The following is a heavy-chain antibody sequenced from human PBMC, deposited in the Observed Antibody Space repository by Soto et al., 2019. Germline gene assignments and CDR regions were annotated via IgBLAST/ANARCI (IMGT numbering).Heavy chain of an antibody. CDR2: ISYDGSNK. CDR3: AISVEAGIAVAGPFDY. D-gene: IGHD6-19*01. CDR1: GFTFSSYA. Sequence: QVQLVESGGGVVQPGRSLRLSCAASGFTFSSYAMHWVRQAPGKGLEWVAVISYDGSNKYYADSVKGRFTISRDNSKNTLYLQMNRLRAEETAVYYCAISVEAGIAVAGPFDYWGQGTLVTVSS. J-gene: IGHJ4*02. V-gene: IGHV3-30-3*01.